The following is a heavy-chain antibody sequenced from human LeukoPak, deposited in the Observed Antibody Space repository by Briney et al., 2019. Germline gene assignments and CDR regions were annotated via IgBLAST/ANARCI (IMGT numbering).Heavy chain of an antibody. CDR2: IYYSGST. CDR1: GGSISSGGYY. CDR3: ARIYDFWSGLPDY. J-gene: IGHJ4*02. Sequence: PSQTLSLTCTVSGGSISSGGYYWSWICQHPGKGLEWIGYIYYSGSTYYNPSLKSRVTISVDTSKNQFSLKLSSVTAADTAVYYCARIYDFWSGLPDYWGQGTLVTVSS. D-gene: IGHD3-3*01. V-gene: IGHV4-31*03.